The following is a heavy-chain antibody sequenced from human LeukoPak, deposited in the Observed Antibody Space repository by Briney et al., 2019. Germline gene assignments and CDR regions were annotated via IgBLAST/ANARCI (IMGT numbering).Heavy chain of an antibody. CDR3: AKEDGVRGLYNKYYLDY. CDR2: ISAYNGNT. V-gene: IGHV1-18*01. J-gene: IGHJ4*02. CDR1: GYTFTSYG. D-gene: IGHD3-10*01. Sequence: GASVKVSCKASGYTFTSYGISWVRQAPGQGLEWMGWISAYNGNTNYAQKLQGRVTMTTDTSTSTAYMELRSLRSDDTAVYYCAKEDGVRGLYNKYYLDYWGQGTLVTVSS.